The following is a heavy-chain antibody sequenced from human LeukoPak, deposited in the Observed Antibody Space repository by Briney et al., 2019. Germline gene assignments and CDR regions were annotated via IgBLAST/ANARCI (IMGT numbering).Heavy chain of an antibody. CDR2: IYYSGST. J-gene: IGHJ1*01. Sequence: SETLSLTCTVSGGSISSSSYYWGWIRQPPGKGLEWIGSIYYSGSTYYNPSLKSRVTISVDTSKNQFSLKLSSVTAADTAVYYCARERIAAEYFQHWGQGTLVTVSS. CDR1: GGSISSSSYY. CDR3: ARERIAAEYFQH. D-gene: IGHD6-13*01. V-gene: IGHV4-39*07.